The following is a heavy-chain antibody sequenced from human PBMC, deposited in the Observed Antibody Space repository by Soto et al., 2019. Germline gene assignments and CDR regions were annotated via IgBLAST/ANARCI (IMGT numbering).Heavy chain of an antibody. Sequence: EVQLLESGGGLVQPGGSLRLSCVASGFTFSDYAMTWVRQAPGKGLEWVSAIGNGGGNTFYADSVKGRFTISRDNSKNTLXXXXXXXXXXXXXXXXXXXXXXXXXXTVTEFGSWGQGTLVTVSS. J-gene: IGHJ4*02. CDR2: IGNGGGNT. D-gene: IGHD4-17*01. CDR1: GFTFSDYA. V-gene: IGHV3-23*01. CDR3: XXXXXXXXXTVTEFGS.